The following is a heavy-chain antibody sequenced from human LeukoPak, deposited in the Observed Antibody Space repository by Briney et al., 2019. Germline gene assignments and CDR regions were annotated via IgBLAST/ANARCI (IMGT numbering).Heavy chain of an antibody. CDR2: MSDSGQT. CDR1: GVSMTNDR. V-gene: IGHV4-59*01. CDR3: ARVGVPLVRDKYYYYYGMDV. D-gene: IGHD6-13*01. J-gene: IGHJ6*02. Sequence: SETLSLTCSVSGVSMTNDRWTWIRQAPGKGLEWIGYMSDSGQTNYNPSLRSRATVSVDTSKSQCSLRLTSVTSADTAVYYCARVGVPLVRDKYYYYYGMDVWGQGTTVTVSS.